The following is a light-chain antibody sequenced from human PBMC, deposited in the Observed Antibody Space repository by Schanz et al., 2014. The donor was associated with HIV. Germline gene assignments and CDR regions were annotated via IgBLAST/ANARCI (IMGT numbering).Light chain of an antibody. Sequence: QSVLTQPPSASGTPGQRVTISCSGSSSNVGTNYVYWYQQLPGMAPKLLVYKNHQRPSGVPDRFSGSKSGTSATLAISGLQSEDEADYYCAAWDDSLNGVVFGGGTKLTVL. V-gene: IGLV1-47*01. CDR2: KNH. CDR3: AAWDDSLNGVV. J-gene: IGLJ2*01. CDR1: SSNVGTNY.